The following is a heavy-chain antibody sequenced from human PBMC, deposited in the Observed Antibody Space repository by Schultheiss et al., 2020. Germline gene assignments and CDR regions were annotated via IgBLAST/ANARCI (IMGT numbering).Heavy chain of an antibody. V-gene: IGHV3-15*05. Sequence: GGSLRLSCAASGFTFSSYSMNWVRQAPGKGLEWVGRIKSKTDGGTTDYAAPVKGRFTISRDNSKNSLYLQMNSLRAEDTALYYCAKGQLTDNWFDPWGQGTLVTVSS. D-gene: IGHD4/OR15-4a*01. J-gene: IGHJ5*02. CDR3: AKGQLTDNWFDP. CDR1: GFTFSSYS. CDR2: IKSKTDGGTT.